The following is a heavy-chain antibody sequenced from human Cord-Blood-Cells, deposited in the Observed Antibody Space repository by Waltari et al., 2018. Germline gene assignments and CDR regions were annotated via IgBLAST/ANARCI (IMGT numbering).Heavy chain of an antibody. CDR2: ISGSGGST. Sequence: EVQLLESGGGLVQPGGSLRLSCAASGFTFSSYAMSWVRQAPGKGLEWVSAISGSGGSTYCADSVKGRFTISRDNSKNTLYLQMNSLRAEDTAVYYCAKEWSALGGDCYYFDYWGQGTLVTVSS. D-gene: IGHD2-21*01. V-gene: IGHV3-23*01. CDR1: GFTFSSYA. CDR3: AKEWSALGGDCYYFDY. J-gene: IGHJ4*02.